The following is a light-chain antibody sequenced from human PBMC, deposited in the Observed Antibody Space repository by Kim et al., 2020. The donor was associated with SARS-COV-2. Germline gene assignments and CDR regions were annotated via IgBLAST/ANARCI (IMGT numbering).Light chain of an antibody. CDR1: ISNIGSYNY. J-gene: IGLJ3*02. Sequence: HSITISCTGTISNIGSYNYVSWHQQHPGKAPKLMIYDVNKRPSGISSRFSGSKSGSTASLTISGLQSEDEADYYCSSFTTRSTLVFGGGTKVTVL. CDR3: SSFTTRSTLV. CDR2: DVN. V-gene: IGLV2-14*03.